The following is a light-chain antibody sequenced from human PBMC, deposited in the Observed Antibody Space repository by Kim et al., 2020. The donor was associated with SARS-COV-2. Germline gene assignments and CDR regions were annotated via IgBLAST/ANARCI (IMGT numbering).Light chain of an antibody. V-gene: IGKV1-12*01. CDR2: GAS. CDR3: QQANSFPPWT. CDR1: EDINTR. Sequence: SVGDRDTITCRASEDINTRLGWYQQKPGKAPKLLIYGASNLQSGVPSRFSGSGSGTDFTLTISRLQPDDCATYYCQQANSFPPWTFGQGTKVEIK. J-gene: IGKJ1*01.